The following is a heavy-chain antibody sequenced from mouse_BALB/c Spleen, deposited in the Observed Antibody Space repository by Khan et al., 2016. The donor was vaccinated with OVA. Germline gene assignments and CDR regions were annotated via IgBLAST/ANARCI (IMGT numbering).Heavy chain of an antibody. CDR3: ERGYYGNLFSY. Sequence: EVELVESGGGLVKPGGSLKLSCAASGFTFSDYYMYWVRQTPEKRLEWVATISDGGSYTYYPDSVKGRFTISRDDAKNNLYLQMSSLKSEDTAIYYCERGYYGNLFSYWGQGTLVTVSA. CDR2: ISDGGSYT. V-gene: IGHV5-4*02. D-gene: IGHD2-1*01. CDR1: GFTFSDYY. J-gene: IGHJ3*01.